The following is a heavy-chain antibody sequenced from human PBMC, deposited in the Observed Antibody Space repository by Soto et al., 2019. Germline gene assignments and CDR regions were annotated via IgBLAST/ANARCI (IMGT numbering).Heavy chain of an antibody. D-gene: IGHD3-22*01. CDR1: GGTFGSDA. J-gene: IGHJ5*02. V-gene: IGHV1-69*06. Sequence: SVKVSCKASGGTFGSDAITWVRQAPGQGLEWVGRIIPIFGTTNYTQNLQGRVTISADKSTLTSYMELHSLTSDDTALYYCARDRTDSGYYTNWLDPWGQGTQVTVSS. CDR2: IIPIFGTT. CDR3: ARDRTDSGYYTNWLDP.